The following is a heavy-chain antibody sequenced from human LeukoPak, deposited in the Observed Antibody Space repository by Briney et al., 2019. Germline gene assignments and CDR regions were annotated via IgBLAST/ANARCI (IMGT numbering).Heavy chain of an antibody. CDR3: AREVVVLPDYYYYGLDV. CDR1: GFTFSDYY. CDR2: IISSGDSL. J-gene: IGHJ6*02. D-gene: IGHD2-15*01. Sequence: PGGSLRLSCAASGFTFSDYYMTWIRQAPGKGLEWISFIISSGDSLYYADSVEGRFTISRDNAKDSLYLQMTSLRAEDTAVYYCAREVVVLPDYYYYGLDVWGQGTTVTVSS. V-gene: IGHV3-11*01.